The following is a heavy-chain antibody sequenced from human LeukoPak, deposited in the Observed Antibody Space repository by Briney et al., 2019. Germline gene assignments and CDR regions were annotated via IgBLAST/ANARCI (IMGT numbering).Heavy chain of an antibody. J-gene: IGHJ4*02. V-gene: IGHV3-23*01. D-gene: IGHD3-3*01. Sequence: GALRLSCAASGFTFIRYAMSWVRQAPGKGLEWVSAIGGSGGTTYYADSVKGRFIISRDNSKNTLYLQMNSLRAEDTAVYYCASATYYDFWSGYDYWGQGTLVTVSS. CDR3: ASATYYDFWSGYDY. CDR1: GFTFIRYA. CDR2: IGGSGGTT.